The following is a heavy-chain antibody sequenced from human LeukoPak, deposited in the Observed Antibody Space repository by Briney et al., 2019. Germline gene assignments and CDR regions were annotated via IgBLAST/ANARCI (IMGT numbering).Heavy chain of an antibody. D-gene: IGHD3-10*01. J-gene: IGHJ4*02. Sequence: GGSLRLSCAASGFTFDDYAMHWVRQAPGKGLEWVSGISWNSGSIGYADSVKGRFTISRDNAKNSLFLQMNSLRGEDTAIYYCARWVTGSSGLDYWGQGTLVTVSS. V-gene: IGHV3-9*01. CDR2: ISWNSGSI. CDR1: GFTFDDYA. CDR3: ARWVTGSSGLDY.